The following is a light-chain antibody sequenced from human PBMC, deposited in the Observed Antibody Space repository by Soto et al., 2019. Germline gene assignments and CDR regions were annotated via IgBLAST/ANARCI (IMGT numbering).Light chain of an antibody. CDR1: SSDVGGYNY. CDR3: SSYTRTNTPVV. CDR2: EVT. Sequence: QSALTQPASVSGSPGQTITISCTGTSSDVGGYNYVSWYQQYPGKAPKLLTYEVTNRPSGVSNRFSGSKSGNVASLTISGLQAEDEADYYCSSYTRTNTPVVFGRGTKLTVL. V-gene: IGLV2-14*01. J-gene: IGLJ2*01.